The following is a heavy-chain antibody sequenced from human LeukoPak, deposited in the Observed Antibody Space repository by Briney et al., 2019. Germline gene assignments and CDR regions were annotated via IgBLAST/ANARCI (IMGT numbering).Heavy chain of an antibody. V-gene: IGHV4-34*01. D-gene: IGHD3-3*01. J-gene: IGHJ4*02. CDR3: ARGRNYDFWSGYYQYFDY. CDR2: INHSGYT. Sequence: SETLSLTCTFSGGSISSYYWTWIRQPPGKGLEWIGEINHSGYTNYNPSLKSRVTISVDTSKNQFSLKLSSVTAADTAVYYCARGRNYDFWSGYYQYFDYWGQGTLVTDSS. CDR1: GGSISSYY.